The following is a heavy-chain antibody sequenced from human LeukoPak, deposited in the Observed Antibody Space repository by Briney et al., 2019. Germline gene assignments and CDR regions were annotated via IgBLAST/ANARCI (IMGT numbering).Heavy chain of an antibody. CDR2: INHSGST. V-gene: IGHV4-34*01. CDR3: ARDSGGIVVVTAIDAFDI. Sequence: SETLSLTCAVHGGSFSGYYWSWIRQPPGKGLEWIGEINHSGSTNYNPSLKSRVTISVDTSKNQFSLKLSSVTAADTAVYYCARDSGGIVVVTAIDAFDIWGQGTMVTVSS. CDR1: GGSFSGYY. J-gene: IGHJ3*02. D-gene: IGHD2-21*02.